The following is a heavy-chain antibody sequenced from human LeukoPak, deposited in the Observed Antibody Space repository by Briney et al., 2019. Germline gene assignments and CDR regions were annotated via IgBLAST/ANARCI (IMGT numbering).Heavy chain of an antibody. CDR3: AKDSYQGDWGLDVFDI. Sequence: GGSLRLSCAASGFTFSSYSMSWVRQAPEKGLEWVSFISSSSNTKYNADSVKGRFTISRDNAKNSLNLQMNSLRAEDTAVYYCAKDSYQGDWGLDVFDIWGQGTMVTVSS. CDR2: ISSSSNTK. J-gene: IGHJ3*02. CDR1: GFTFSSYS. D-gene: IGHD2-21*02. V-gene: IGHV3-48*01.